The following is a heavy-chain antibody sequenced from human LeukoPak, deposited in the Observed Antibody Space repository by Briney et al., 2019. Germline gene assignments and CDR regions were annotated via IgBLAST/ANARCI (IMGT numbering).Heavy chain of an antibody. CDR2: IRRGSNIYTT. D-gene: IGHD4-23*01. V-gene: IGHV3-72*01. CDR3: SRDEGDGGHSAFDI. Sequence: GGSLRLSCAASGFIFSDYILDWVRQAPGKGLEWVGRIRRGSNIYTTEYAASVKGRFTISRDDSQNSLYLHMNSLKTEDTAVYHCSRDEGDGGHSAFDIWGQGTMVTVSS. CDR1: GFIFSDYI. J-gene: IGHJ3*02.